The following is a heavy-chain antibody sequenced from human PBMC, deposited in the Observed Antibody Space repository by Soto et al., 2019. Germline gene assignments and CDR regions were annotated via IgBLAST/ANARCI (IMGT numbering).Heavy chain of an antibody. Sequence: SVKVSCKASGCTFSSYAISWVRQAPGQGLEWMGGIIPIFGTANYAQKFQGRVTITAGESTSTAYMELSSLRSEDTAVYYCARDVEYSSNTPLDWGQGTTVTVSS. CDR2: IIPIFGTA. CDR1: GCTFSSYA. J-gene: IGHJ6*02. V-gene: IGHV1-69*13. CDR3: ARDVEYSSNTPLD. D-gene: IGHD6-6*01.